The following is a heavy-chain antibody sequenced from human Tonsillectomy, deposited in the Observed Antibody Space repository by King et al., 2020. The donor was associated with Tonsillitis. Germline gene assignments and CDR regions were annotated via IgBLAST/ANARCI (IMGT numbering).Heavy chain of an antibody. CDR3: ARIVRWLSQFDY. V-gene: IGHV4-31*03. CDR1: GGSISSGGYY. D-gene: IGHD1-26*01. Sequence: QLQESGPGLVKPSQTLSLTCTVSGGSISSGGYYWSWIRQHPGKGLEWIGYTYYSGSTYYNPSLKSRVTISVDTSKNQFSLKLSSVTAADTAVYYCARIVRWLSQFDYWGQGTLVTVSS. J-gene: IGHJ4*02. CDR2: TYYSGST.